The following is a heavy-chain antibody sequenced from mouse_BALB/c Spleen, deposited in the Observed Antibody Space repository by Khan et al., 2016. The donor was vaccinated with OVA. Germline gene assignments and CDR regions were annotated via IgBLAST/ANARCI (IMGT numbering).Heavy chain of an antibody. J-gene: IGHJ2*01. Sequence: EVQLQESGPGLVKPSQSLSLTCTVTGYSITSGYVWNWIRQFPGNKLEWIGNISYSGSTNYNPSLKSRISITRDTSKNQFFLQLNSATTEDTATYYCARTARIKYWGQGTTLTVSS. V-gene: IGHV3-2*02. CDR3: ARTARIKY. CDR1: GYSITSGYV. CDR2: ISYSGST. D-gene: IGHD1-2*01.